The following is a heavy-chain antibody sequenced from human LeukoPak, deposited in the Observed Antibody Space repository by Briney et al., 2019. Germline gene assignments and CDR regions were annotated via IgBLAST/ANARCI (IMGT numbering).Heavy chain of an antibody. CDR1: GFTFSAYW. CDR3: ARDGGIIRFGGQDV. Sequence: GGSLRLSCAASGFTFSAYWMSWVRQAPGKGLEWVANIKEDGSKKNYVDSIKGRFTISRDNAANSLYLQMNSLRVEDTAVYYCARDGGIIRFGGQDVWGQGTTVIVS. V-gene: IGHV3-7*01. CDR2: IKEDGSKK. D-gene: IGHD3-16*01. J-gene: IGHJ6*02.